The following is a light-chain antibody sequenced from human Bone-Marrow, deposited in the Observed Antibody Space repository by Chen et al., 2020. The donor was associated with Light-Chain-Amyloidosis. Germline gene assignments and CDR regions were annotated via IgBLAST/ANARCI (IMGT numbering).Light chain of an antibody. Sequence: SYELTQPPSVSVSPGQTARITCSGDALPTKYAYWYQQKPGQAPVLVIPRDTERPSGIAEQFSGSSAGTTATLTISGVQAEDEADYHCQSADSSGTYGVIFGGGTKLTVL. CDR1: ALPTKY. J-gene: IGLJ2*01. CDR2: RDT. CDR3: QSADSSGTYGVI. V-gene: IGLV3-25*03.